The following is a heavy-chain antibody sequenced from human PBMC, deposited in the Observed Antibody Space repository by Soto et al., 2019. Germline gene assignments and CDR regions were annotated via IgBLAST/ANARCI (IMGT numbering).Heavy chain of an antibody. V-gene: IGHV2-5*02. D-gene: IGHD2-15*01. CDR2: IYWDDYK. CDR1: GFSLSTSGVG. J-gene: IGHJ4*02. Sequence: QITLKESGPTLVKPTQTLTLTCTFSGFSLSTSGVGVGWIRQPQGKALEWLTFIYWDDYKSNSPLLKSRLTITMATSKHQVVLTMTNIDPVDTATYYCAHAVVAGIPYYFDSWGQGTLVTVSS. CDR3: AHAVVAGIPYYFDS.